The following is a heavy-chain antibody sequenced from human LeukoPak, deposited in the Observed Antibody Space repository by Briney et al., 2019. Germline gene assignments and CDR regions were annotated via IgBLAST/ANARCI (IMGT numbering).Heavy chain of an antibody. V-gene: IGHV3-66*01. CDR1: GFTVSSNY. CDR2: IYSGGST. D-gene: IGHD5-18*01. CDR3: ARDLRIQLWCFDY. J-gene: IGHJ4*02. Sequence: GGSLRLSCAASGFTVSSNYMSWVRQAPGKGLEWVSVIYSGGSTYYADSVKGRFTISRDNSKNTLYLQMNSLRAEDTAVYYCARDLRIQLWCFDYWGQGTLVTVSS.